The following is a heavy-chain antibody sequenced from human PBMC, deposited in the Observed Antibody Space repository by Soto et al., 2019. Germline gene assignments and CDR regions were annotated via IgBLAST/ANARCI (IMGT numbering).Heavy chain of an antibody. Sequence: HPGGSLRLSCAASGFTFSSYAMHWVRQAPGKGLEWVAVISYDGSNKYYADSVKGRFTISRDNSKNTLYLQMNSLRAEDTAVYYCASRRVTPPEYYFDYWGKGTLVTVSS. J-gene: IGHJ4*02. D-gene: IGHD2-21*02. CDR1: GFTFSSYA. CDR3: ASRRVTPPEYYFDY. V-gene: IGHV3-30-3*01. CDR2: ISYDGSNK.